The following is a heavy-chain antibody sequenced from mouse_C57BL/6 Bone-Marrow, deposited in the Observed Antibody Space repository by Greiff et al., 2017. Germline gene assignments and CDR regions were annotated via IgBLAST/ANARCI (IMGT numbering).Heavy chain of an antibody. CDR2: IYPGSGNT. CDR1: GYTFTDYY. D-gene: IGHD2-3*01. V-gene: IGHV1-76*01. CDR3: ARSGDGYSMDY. Sequence: VQLVESGAELVRPGASVKLSCKASGYTFTDYYINWVKQRPGQGLEWIARIYPGSGNTYYNEKFKGKATLTAEKSSSTAYMQLSSLTSEDSAVYFCARSGDGYSMDYWGQGTSVTVSS. J-gene: IGHJ4*01.